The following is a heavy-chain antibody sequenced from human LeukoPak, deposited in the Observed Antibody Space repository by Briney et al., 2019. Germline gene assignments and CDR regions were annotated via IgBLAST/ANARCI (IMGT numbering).Heavy chain of an antibody. J-gene: IGHJ5*02. CDR2: INPNSGGT. CDR1: GYTFTDYF. V-gene: IGHV1-2*02. CDR3: ARGSSDWYVLFDP. D-gene: IGHD6-19*01. Sequence: ASVKVSCKASGYTFTDYFMHWVRQAPGQGLEWMGWINPNSGGTSYAQKFEGRVTMTRDTSISTAYMELSRLRSDDTALYYCARGSSDWYVLFDPWGQGTLVTVSS.